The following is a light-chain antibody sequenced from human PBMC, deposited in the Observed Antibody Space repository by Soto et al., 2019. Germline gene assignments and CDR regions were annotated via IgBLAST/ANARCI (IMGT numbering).Light chain of an antibody. J-gene: IGKJ4*01. V-gene: IGKV1-39*01. CDR1: QSISIY. CDR2: AAS. Sequence: DIQMTQSPSSLSASVGDRVSITCRASQSISIYLNWYQQKPGKAPTLLIYAASNLQSGVPSRFSGGGSGTDFALIISSLQPEDLATYFCQQTYSDPLTFGGGTKVDIK. CDR3: QQTYSDPLT.